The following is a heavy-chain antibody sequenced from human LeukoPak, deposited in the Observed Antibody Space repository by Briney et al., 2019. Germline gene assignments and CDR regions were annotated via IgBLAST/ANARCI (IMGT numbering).Heavy chain of an antibody. D-gene: IGHD2-15*01. Sequence: PGGSLRLSCTASGFTFSSYSMNWVRQAPGKGLEWVSYISSSGSTIYYADSVKGRFTISRDNAKNSLYLQMNSLRAEDTAVYYCARDLSLYCSGGSCYSFWGQGTLVTVSS. V-gene: IGHV3-48*04. J-gene: IGHJ4*02. CDR2: ISSSGSTI. CDR3: ARDLSLYCSGGSCYSF. CDR1: GFTFSSYS.